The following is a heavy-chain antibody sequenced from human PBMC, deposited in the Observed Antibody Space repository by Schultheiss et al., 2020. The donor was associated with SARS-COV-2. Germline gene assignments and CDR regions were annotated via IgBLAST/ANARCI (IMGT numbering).Heavy chain of an antibody. V-gene: IGHV3-23*01. CDR1: GFTFSSYA. CDR3: AKLRLQLWFSGCFDY. J-gene: IGHJ4*02. D-gene: IGHD5-18*01. CDR2: ISGSGGST. Sequence: GGSLRLSCAASGFTFSSYAMSWVRQAPGKGLEWVSAISGSGGSTYYADSVKGRFTISRHNSKNTLYLQMNSLRAEDTAVYYCAKLRLQLWFSGCFDYWGQGTLVTVSS.